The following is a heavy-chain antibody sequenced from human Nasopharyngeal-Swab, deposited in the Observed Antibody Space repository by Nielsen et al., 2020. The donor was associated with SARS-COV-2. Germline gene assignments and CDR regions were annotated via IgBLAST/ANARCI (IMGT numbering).Heavy chain of an antibody. D-gene: IGHD3-3*01. Sequence: ESLKISCTVSGGPISSSSYYWGWIRQPPGKGLEWIGSIYYSGSTYYNPSFKSRVTISVDTSKNQFSLKLNSVTAADTAVYYGARQFYDFWSGYPYYGMDVWGQGTTVTVSS. J-gene: IGHJ6*02. V-gene: IGHV4-39*01. CDR2: IYYSGST. CDR3: ARQFYDFWSGYPYYGMDV. CDR1: GGPISSSSYY.